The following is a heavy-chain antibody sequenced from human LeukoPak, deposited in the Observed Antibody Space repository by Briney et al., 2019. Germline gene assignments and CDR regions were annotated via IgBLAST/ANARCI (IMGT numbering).Heavy chain of an antibody. D-gene: IGHD3-10*01. CDR3: ARVGNVGRVVDY. CDR2: INPNNGGT. CDR1: GYTFNGYY. V-gene: IGHV1-2*02. J-gene: IGHJ4*02. Sequence: ASVKVSCKSSGYTFNGYYMHWVRQAPGQGLEWMGWINPNNGGTKYAQNFQGRVTMTRDTSISTAYMELSRLRSDDTAVYYCARVGNVGRVVDYWGQGTLVTVSS.